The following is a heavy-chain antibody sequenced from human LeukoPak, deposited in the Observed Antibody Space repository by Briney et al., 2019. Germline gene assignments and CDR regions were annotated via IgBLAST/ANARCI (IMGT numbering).Heavy chain of an antibody. D-gene: IGHD2-2*02. CDR3: AKDLGYCSSTSCYTPVN. J-gene: IGHJ4*02. CDR1: GFTFSSYA. Sequence: GGSLRLSCAASGFTFSSYAMSWVRQAPGKGLEWVSTISGSGGSTYFADSVKGRFSISRDNSKSTMYLQMNSLRAEDTAVYYCAKDLGYCSSTSCYTPVNWGQGTLVTVSS. V-gene: IGHV3-23*01. CDR2: ISGSGGST.